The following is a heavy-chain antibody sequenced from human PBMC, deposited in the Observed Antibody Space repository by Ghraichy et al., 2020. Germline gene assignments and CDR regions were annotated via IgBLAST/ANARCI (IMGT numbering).Heavy chain of an antibody. CDR2: IYYSGST. V-gene: IGHV4-30-4*01. Sequence: SETLSLTCTVSGGSISSGDYYWSWIRQPPGKGLEWIGYIYYSGSTYYNPSLKSRVTISVDTSKNQFSLKLSSVTAADTAVYYCARGEVAATLWFDPWGQGTLVTVSS. D-gene: IGHD2-15*01. CDR1: GGSISSGDYY. J-gene: IGHJ5*02. CDR3: ARGEVAATLWFDP.